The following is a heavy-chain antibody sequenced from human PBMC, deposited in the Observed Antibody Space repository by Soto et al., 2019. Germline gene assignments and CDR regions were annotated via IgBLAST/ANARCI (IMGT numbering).Heavy chain of an antibody. CDR3: ATSYGNAWYTY. Sequence: SENLSLTCTVSGGSISSSSYYWGWIRQPPGKGLEWIGNVYYGGCTYYNPSLKSRLTISVETAKNQFTLQLTSVTAADTAVYYCATSYGNAWYTYWGQGTQVTVSS. J-gene: IGHJ4*02. D-gene: IGHD6-13*01. CDR1: GGSISSSSYY. CDR2: VYYGGCT. V-gene: IGHV4-39*06.